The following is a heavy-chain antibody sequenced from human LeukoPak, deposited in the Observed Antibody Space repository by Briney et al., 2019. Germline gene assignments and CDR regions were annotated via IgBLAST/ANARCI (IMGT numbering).Heavy chain of an antibody. CDR1: GFTFSSYA. Sequence: GGSLRLSRAASGFTFSSYAMHWVRQAPGKGLEWVAVISYDGSNKYYADSVKGRFTISRDNSKNTLYLQMNSLRAEDTAVYYCARGPYSSGWYYFDYWGQGTLVTVSS. CDR3: ARGPYSSGWYYFDY. V-gene: IGHV3-30*04. CDR2: ISYDGSNK. D-gene: IGHD6-19*01. J-gene: IGHJ4*02.